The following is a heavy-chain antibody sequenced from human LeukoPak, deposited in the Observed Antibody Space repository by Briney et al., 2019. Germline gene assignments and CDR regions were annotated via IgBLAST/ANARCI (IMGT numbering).Heavy chain of an antibody. D-gene: IGHD3-9*01. CDR1: GGSISSYY. CDR3: ARVIYRYFDWLGGNDYFDY. V-gene: IGHV4-59*01. Sequence: PSETLSLTCTVSGGSISSYYWSWIRQPPGKGLEWIGYIFYSGGANYNPSLKSRVTISVDTSKNQFSLKLSSVTAADTAVYYCARVIYRYFDWLGGNDYFDYWGQGTLVTVSS. CDR2: IFYSGGA. J-gene: IGHJ4*02.